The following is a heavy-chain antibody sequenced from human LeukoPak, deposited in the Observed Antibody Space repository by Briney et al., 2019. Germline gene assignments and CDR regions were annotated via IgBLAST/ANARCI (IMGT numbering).Heavy chain of an antibody. D-gene: IGHD6-19*01. J-gene: IGHJ4*02. CDR2: IIPIFGTA. V-gene: IGHV1-69*05. Sequence: SVKVSCKASGGTFSSYAISWVRQAPGQGLEWMGGIIPIFGTANYAQKLHGRVTITTDESTSTAYMELSSLRSEDTAVYYCARVSPYSSGWYGCYFDYWGQGTLVTVSS. CDR1: GGTFSSYA. CDR3: ARVSPYSSGWYGCYFDY.